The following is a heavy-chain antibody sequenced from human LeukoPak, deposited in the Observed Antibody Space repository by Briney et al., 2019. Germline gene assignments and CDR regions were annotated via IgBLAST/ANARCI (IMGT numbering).Heavy chain of an antibody. J-gene: IGHJ3*02. CDR2: ISSSSSYI. V-gene: IGHV3-21*01. Sequence: GGSLRLSCAASGFTFSSCSMNWVRQAPGKGPEWVSSISSSSSYIYYADSVKGRFTISRDNAKNSLYLQMNSLRAEDTAVYYCARDSAGSSGLFDIWGQGTMVTVSS. CDR1: GFTFSSCS. CDR3: ARDSAGSSGLFDI. D-gene: IGHD6-25*01.